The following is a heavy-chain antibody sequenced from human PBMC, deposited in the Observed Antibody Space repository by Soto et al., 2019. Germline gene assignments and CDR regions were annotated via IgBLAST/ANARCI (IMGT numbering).Heavy chain of an antibody. CDR1: GGSISSYY. V-gene: IGHV4-59*08. CDR3: ARRGEWLGDYYFDY. CDR2: IYYSGST. D-gene: IGHD5-12*01. Sequence: NPSETLSLTCTVSGGSISSYYWSWIRQPPGKGLEWIGYIYYSGSTNYNPSLKSRVTISVDTSKNQFSLKLSSVTAADTAVYYCARRGEWLGDYYFDYWGQGTLVTVSS. J-gene: IGHJ4*02.